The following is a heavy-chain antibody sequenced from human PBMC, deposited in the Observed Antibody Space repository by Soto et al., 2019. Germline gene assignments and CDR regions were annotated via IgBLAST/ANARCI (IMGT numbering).Heavy chain of an antibody. CDR2: INPSGGST. D-gene: IGHD3-22*01. CDR3: AREENAIVVVMDV. J-gene: IGHJ6*02. CDR1: GYTFTSYY. V-gene: IGHV1-46*01. Sequence: ASVKVSCKASGYTFTSYYMHWVRQAPGQGLEWMGIINPSGGSTSYAQKFQGRVTMTRDTSTSTVYMELSSLRSEETAVYYCAREENAIVVVMDVWGQXTTVTVSS.